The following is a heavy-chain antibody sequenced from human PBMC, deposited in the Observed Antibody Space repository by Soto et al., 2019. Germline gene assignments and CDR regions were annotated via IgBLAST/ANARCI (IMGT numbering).Heavy chain of an antibody. CDR2: VIPLFGTP. Sequence: QVHLVQSGAEVKKPGSSVKVSCKASGDTFTKYGISWVRQAPGQGLEWMGGVIPLFGTPNYAQRFQDRVTITADPSTTTAYLDLASLTSEDTAMYFCAREFELSRSYFFDHWGQGTLISVSS. CDR3: AREFELSRSYFFDH. CDR1: GDTFTKYG. J-gene: IGHJ4*02. V-gene: IGHV1-69*01. D-gene: IGHD3-10*01.